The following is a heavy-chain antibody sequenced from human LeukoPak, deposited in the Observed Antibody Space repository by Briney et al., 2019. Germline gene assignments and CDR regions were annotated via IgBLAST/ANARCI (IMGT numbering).Heavy chain of an antibody. CDR2: IYYSGST. CDR1: GGSISNYY. J-gene: IGHJ4*02. D-gene: IGHD1-26*01. CDR3: ASTSPSGSYYGVFDY. V-gene: IGHV4-59*01. Sequence: SETLSLTCTVSGGSISNYYWSWIRQPPGKGLEWIGYIYYSGSTNYNPSLKSRVTISVDTSKNQFSLKLSSVTAADTAVYYCASTSPSGSYYGVFDYWGQGTLVTVSP.